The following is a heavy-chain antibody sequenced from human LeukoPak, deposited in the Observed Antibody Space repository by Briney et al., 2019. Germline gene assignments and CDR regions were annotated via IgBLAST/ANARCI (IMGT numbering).Heavy chain of an antibody. D-gene: IGHD3-22*01. CDR1: GGSFSGYY. CDR3: ALSNYDSSGYYYMR. CDR2: INHSGST. V-gene: IGHV4-34*01. J-gene: IGHJ4*02. Sequence: SETLSLTCAVYGGSFSGYYWSWIRQPPGKGLEWIGEINHSGSTNYNPSLKSRVTISVDTSKNQFSLKLSSVTAADTAVYYCALSNYDSSGYYYMRWGQGTLVTVSS.